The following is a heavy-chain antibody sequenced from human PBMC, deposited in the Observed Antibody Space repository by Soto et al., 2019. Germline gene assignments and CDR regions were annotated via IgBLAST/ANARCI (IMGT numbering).Heavy chain of an antibody. D-gene: IGHD3-10*01. V-gene: IGHV4-30-4*01. CDR2: IHNSGSP. CDR1: GAFIYNGGYF. CDR3: AREHHYGSGSPDYGIDV. J-gene: IGHJ6*02. Sequence: SETLSLTCSVSGAFIYNGGYFWSWIRQSPGKGLEWIGHIHNSGSPYNNPSLKSRVTISADTSMNQFSLRLTSVTAADTAVYFCAREHHYGSGSPDYGIDVWGQGTTVTVS.